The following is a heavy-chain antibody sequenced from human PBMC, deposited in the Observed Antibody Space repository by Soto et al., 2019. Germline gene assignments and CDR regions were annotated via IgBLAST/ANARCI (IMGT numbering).Heavy chain of an antibody. Sequence: PGGSLRLSCAASGFTFNSYGMHWVRQAPGKGLEWVSAISGSGGSTYYADSVKGRFTISRDNSKNTLYLQMNSLRAEDTAVYYCATWVAAAGTGFDYRGQGTLVTVSS. V-gene: IGHV3-23*01. J-gene: IGHJ4*02. CDR2: ISGSGGST. CDR3: ATWVAAAGTGFDY. CDR1: GFTFNSYG. D-gene: IGHD6-13*01.